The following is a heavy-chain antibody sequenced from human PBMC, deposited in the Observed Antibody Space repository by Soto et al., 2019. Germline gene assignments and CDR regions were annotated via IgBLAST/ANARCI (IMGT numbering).Heavy chain of an antibody. D-gene: IGHD3-3*01. CDR3: ARESTEITDYDFWSGYPNGMDA. Sequence: GGSLRLSCAASGFTFSSYGMHWVRQAPGKGLEWVAVIWYDGSNKYYADSVKGRFTISRDNSKNTLYLQMNSLRAEDTAVYYCARESTEITDYDFWSGYPNGMDAWGQGPTVTVSS. CDR2: IWYDGSNK. CDR1: GFTFSSYG. V-gene: IGHV3-33*01. J-gene: IGHJ6*02.